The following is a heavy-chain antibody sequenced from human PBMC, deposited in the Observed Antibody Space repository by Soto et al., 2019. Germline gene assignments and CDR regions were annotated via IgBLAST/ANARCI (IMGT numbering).Heavy chain of an antibody. CDR3: AKDRRYYDSSAYYSSFDY. Sequence: EVQLLESGGGLVQPGGSLRLSCAASGFTFSNYAMTWVRQAPGKGLEWVSAISGSGGSTYFADSVKGRFTISRDNSKNTXXLQMNSLRAEDTAVYFCAKDRRYYDSSAYYSSFDYWGQGTLVTVSS. D-gene: IGHD3-22*01. J-gene: IGHJ4*02. CDR2: ISGSGGST. V-gene: IGHV3-23*01. CDR1: GFTFSNYA.